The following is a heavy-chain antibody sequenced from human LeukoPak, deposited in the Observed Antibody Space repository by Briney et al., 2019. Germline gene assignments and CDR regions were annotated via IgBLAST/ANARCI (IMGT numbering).Heavy chain of an antibody. D-gene: IGHD5-18*01. CDR2: IKQDGSEK. V-gene: IGHV3-7*03. CDR3: AKADTAMITLMAFDI. Sequence: GGSLRLSCAASGFTFSSYWMSWVRQAPGKGLEWVANIKQDGSEKYYVDSVKGRFTISRDNAKNSLYLQMNSLRAEDTAFYYCAKADTAMITLMAFDIWAKGQWSPSLQ. J-gene: IGHJ3*02. CDR1: GFTFSSYW.